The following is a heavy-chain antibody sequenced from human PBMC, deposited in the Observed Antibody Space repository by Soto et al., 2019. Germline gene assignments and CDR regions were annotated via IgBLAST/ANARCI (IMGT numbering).Heavy chain of an antibody. CDR3: ARHAHGGPYYYYYGMDV. J-gene: IGHJ6*02. V-gene: IGHV4-59*04. Sequence: SETLSLTCTVSGGSISSYYWSWIRQPPGKGLEWIGYIYYSGSTYYNPSLKSRVTISVDTSKNQFSLKLSSVTAADTAVYYCARHAHGGPYYYYYGMDVWGQGTTVTVSS. CDR1: GGSISSYY. D-gene: IGHD2-15*01. CDR2: IYYSGST.